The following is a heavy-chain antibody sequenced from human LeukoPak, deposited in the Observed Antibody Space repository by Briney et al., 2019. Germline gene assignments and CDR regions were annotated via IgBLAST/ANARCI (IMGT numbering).Heavy chain of an antibody. CDR2: INTNTGNP. D-gene: IGHD3-10*01. V-gene: IGHV7-4-1*02. CDR3: ARDPLLNIASRSNRYYFYMDV. Sequence: ASVKVSCKTSGYTFTSYAINWVRQAPGQGLEWMGWINTNTGNPTYAQDFTGRFVFSLDTSANTAYLQINSLKAEDTAIYYCARDPLLNIASRSNRYYFYMDVWGKGTTVTVSS. CDR1: GYTFTSYA. J-gene: IGHJ6*03.